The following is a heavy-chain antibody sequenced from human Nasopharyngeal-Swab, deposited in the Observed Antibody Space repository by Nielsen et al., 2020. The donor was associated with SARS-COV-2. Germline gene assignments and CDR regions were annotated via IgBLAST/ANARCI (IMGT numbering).Heavy chain of an antibody. CDR2: INPNSGGT. V-gene: IGHV1-2*06. CDR1: GYTLTELS. CDR3: ARDLGGSYSDYFDY. Sequence: ASVKVSCKVSGYTLTELSMHWVRQAPGQGLEWMGRINPNSGGTDYAQKFEGRVTMTRDTSISTAYMELSRLRYDDTAVYYCARDLGGSYSDYFDYWGQGTLVTVSS. D-gene: IGHD1-26*01. J-gene: IGHJ4*02.